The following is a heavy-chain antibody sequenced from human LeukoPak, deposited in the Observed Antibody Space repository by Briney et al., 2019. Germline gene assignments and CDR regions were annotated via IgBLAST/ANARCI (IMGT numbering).Heavy chain of an antibody. V-gene: IGHV3-48*03. J-gene: IGHJ4*02. D-gene: IGHD4-17*01. Sequence: GGSLRLSCAASGFTFSSYEMNWVRQAPGKGLEWVSYIGSSGSTIYYADSVKGRFTISRDNAKNSLYLQMNSLRAEDTAVYYCARDYDYGDLRLYFDYWGQGTLVTVSS. CDR1: GFTFSSYE. CDR2: IGSSGSTI. CDR3: ARDYDYGDLRLYFDY.